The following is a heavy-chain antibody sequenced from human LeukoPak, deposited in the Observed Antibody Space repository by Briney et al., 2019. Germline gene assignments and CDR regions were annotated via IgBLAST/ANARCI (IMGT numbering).Heavy chain of an antibody. CDR2: IYYSGST. CDR1: GGSISSYY. D-gene: IGHD1-1*01. Sequence: SETLSLTCTVSGGSISSYYWSWIRQPPGKGLEWIGYIYYSGSTNYNPSLKSRVTISVDTSKNQFSLKLSSVTAADTAVYYCARGGLIGNHDAFDIWGQGTMVTVSS. V-gene: IGHV4-59*01. CDR3: ARGGLIGNHDAFDI. J-gene: IGHJ3*02.